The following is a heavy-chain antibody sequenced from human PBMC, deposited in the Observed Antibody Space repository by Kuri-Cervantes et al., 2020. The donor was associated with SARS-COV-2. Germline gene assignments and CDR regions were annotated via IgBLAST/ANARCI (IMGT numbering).Heavy chain of an antibody. CDR3: ARDSKLLSNYYGMDV. CDR1: GGSISSYY. V-gene: IGHV4-59*12. Sequence: SETLSLTCTVSGGSISSYYWSWIRQPPGKGLEWIGYIYYSGSTNYNPSLKSRVTISVDTSKNQFSLKLSSVTAADTAVYHCARDSKLLSNYYGMDVWGQGTTVTVSS. CDR2: IYYSGST. D-gene: IGHD1-1*01. J-gene: IGHJ6*02.